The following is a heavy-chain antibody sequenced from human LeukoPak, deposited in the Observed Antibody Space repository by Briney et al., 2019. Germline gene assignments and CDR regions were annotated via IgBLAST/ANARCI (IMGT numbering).Heavy chain of an antibody. V-gene: IGHV3-23*01. CDR1: GFPFTSYS. CDR2: ISGGGGST. Sequence: GGSLRLSCAASGFPFTSYSMNWVRQAPGKGLEWVSTISGGGGSTYYADSVKGRFTISRDNSKNTLYLQVNSLRAEDTAVYYCAKGGKWDVTPFDYWGQGTLVTVSS. CDR3: AKGGKWDVTPFDY. D-gene: IGHD1-26*01. J-gene: IGHJ4*02.